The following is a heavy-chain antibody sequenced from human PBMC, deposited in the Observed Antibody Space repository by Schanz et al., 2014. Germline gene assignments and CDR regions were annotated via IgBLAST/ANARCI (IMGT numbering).Heavy chain of an antibody. Sequence: VQLVESGGGVVQPGRSLRLSCTASRFIFKSYAMHWVRQAPGKGLEWVASINQDGYDKHYVDSVEGRFTISRDNAKKSLYLQMNTLRAEDTAVYYCAGRCSSPRCYAHQVDYWGQGTLVTVSS. V-gene: IGHV3-7*01. CDR1: RFIFKSYA. J-gene: IGHJ4*02. D-gene: IGHD2-2*01. CDR2: INQDGYDK. CDR3: AGRCSSPRCYAHQVDY.